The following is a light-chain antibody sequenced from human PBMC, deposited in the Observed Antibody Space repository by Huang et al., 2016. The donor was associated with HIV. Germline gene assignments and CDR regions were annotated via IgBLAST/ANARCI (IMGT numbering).Light chain of an antibody. Sequence: EIVLTQSPATLSLSPGERATLSCRASQGLANYLAWYQQKPGQAPRLLIYDASNRATGIPARFSGIGSGTDFTLTISSLEPEDFAVYYCQQRGNWQLTFGGGTKVEIK. CDR1: QGLANY. CDR3: QQRGNWQLT. J-gene: IGKJ4*01. CDR2: DAS. V-gene: IGKV3-11*01.